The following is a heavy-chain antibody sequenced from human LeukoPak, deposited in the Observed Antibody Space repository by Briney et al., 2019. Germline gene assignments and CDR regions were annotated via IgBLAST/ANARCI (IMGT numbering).Heavy chain of an antibody. CDR1: GVSISSSNSY. CDR3: ARVRSGSNDY. J-gene: IGHJ4*02. CDR2: IYYSGNT. D-gene: IGHD1-26*01. Sequence: SETLSLTCTVSGVSISSSNSYWGWIRQPPGKGLEWVGSIYYSGNTYYNASLKSQVSISIDTSKNQFSLKLTSVTAADTAVYYCARVRSGSNDYWGQGTLVTVSS. V-gene: IGHV4-39*07.